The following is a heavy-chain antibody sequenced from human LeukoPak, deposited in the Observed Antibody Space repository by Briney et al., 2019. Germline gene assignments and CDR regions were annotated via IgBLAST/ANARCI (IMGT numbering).Heavy chain of an antibody. D-gene: IGHD3-10*01. J-gene: IGHJ5*02. V-gene: IGHV4-34*01. Sequence: PPETLSLTCAVYGGSFSGYYWSWIRQPPGKGLEWIGEINHSGSTNYNPSLKSRVTISVDTSKNQFSLKLSSVTAADTAVYYCARDRGRGMVRGVIITGFDPWGQGTLVTVSS. CDR1: GGSFSGYY. CDR2: INHSGST. CDR3: ARDRGRGMVRGVIITGFDP.